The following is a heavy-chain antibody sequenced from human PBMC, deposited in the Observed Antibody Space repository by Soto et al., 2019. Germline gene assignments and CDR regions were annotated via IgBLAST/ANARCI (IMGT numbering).Heavy chain of an antibody. CDR1: GGSISSGGYY. CDR3: ARADYCSSTSCYMSDAFDI. D-gene: IGHD2-2*02. CDR2: IYYSGST. J-gene: IGHJ3*02. V-gene: IGHV4-31*03. Sequence: PSETLSLTCTVSGGSISSGGYYWSWIRQHPGKGLEWLGYIYYSGSTYYNPSLKSRVTISVDTSKNQFSLKLSSVTAADTAVYYCARADYCSSTSCYMSDAFDIWGQGTMVTVSS.